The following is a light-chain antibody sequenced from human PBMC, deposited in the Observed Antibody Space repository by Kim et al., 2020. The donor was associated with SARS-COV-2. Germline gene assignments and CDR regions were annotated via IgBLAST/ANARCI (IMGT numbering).Light chain of an antibody. V-gene: IGKV3-11*01. J-gene: IGKJ5*01. Sequence: EIVLTQSPATLSLSPWERATLSCRASQSVSSYLAWYQQKPGQAPRLLIYDASNRATGIPARFSGSGSGTDFTLTISSLEPEDFAVYYCQRRSNWITFGQGTRLEIK. CDR2: DAS. CDR1: QSVSSY. CDR3: QRRSNWIT.